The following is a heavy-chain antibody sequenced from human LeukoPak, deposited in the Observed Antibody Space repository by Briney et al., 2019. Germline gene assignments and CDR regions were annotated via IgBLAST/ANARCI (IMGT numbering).Heavy chain of an antibody. Sequence: GGSLRLSCAASGFTFSSYSMNWVRQAPGKGLEWVSSISSSSSYIYYADSVKGRFTISRDNAKNSLYLQMNSLRAEDTAVYYCAKAGRGGAITMVRGVKGDYYYMDVWGKGTTVTISS. CDR1: GFTFSSYS. D-gene: IGHD3-10*01. J-gene: IGHJ6*03. V-gene: IGHV3-21*04. CDR2: ISSSSSYI. CDR3: AKAGRGGAITMVRGVKGDYYYMDV.